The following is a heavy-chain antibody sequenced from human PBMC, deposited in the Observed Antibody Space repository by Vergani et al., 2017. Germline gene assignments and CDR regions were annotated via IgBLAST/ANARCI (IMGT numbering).Heavy chain of an antibody. CDR1: GGSFSGYY. D-gene: IGHD3-10*01. CDR2: INHSGST. J-gene: IGHJ4*02. V-gene: IGHV4-34*01. Sequence: QVQLQQWGAGLLKPSETLSLTCAVYGGSFSGYYWSWIRQPPGKGLEWIGEINHSGSTNYNPSLKSRVTISVDTSKNQFSLKLSSVTAADTAVYYCARGEGNGSGSHYADYWGQGTLVTVSS. CDR3: ARGEGNGSGSHYADY.